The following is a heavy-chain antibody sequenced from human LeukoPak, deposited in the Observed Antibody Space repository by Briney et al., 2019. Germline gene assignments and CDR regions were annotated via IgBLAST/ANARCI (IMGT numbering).Heavy chain of an antibody. CDR1: GFTFDDYA. D-gene: IGHD6-19*01. V-gene: IGHV3-9*01. J-gene: IGHJ4*02. Sequence: SLRLSCAASGFTFDDYAMHWLRQAPGKGLEWVSGISWNSGSIGYADSVKGRFTISRDNAKNSLYLQMNSLSAEDTALYYCAKASVHSSGWYYFDYWGQGTLVTVSS. CDR3: AKASVHSSGWYYFDY. CDR2: ISWNSGSI.